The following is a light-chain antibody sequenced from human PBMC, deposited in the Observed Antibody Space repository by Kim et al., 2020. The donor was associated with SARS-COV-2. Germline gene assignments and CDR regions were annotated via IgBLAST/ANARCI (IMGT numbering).Light chain of an antibody. CDR1: SGHSSYA. CDR3: QTWGTGIRV. CDR2: LNSDGSH. Sequence: QLVLTQSPSASASLGASVNLTCTLSSGHSSYAIAWRQQQPEKGPRYLMKLNSDGSHSKGDGIPDRFSGSSSGAERYLTISSLQSEDEADYYCQTWGTGIRVFGGGTQLTVL. J-gene: IGLJ3*02. V-gene: IGLV4-69*01.